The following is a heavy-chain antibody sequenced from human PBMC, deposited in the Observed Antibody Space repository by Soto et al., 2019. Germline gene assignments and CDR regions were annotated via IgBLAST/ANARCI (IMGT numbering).Heavy chain of an antibody. CDR1: GFTFSSYA. Sequence: EVQLLESGGGLVQPGGSLRLSCAASGFTFSSYAMSWVRQAPGKGLEWVSAISGSGGSTYYADSVKGRFTISRDNSKNTLYLQMNSLRAVDTAVYYCAKRFYDSSGPYDYWGQGTLVTVSS. CDR3: AKRFYDSSGPYDY. D-gene: IGHD3-22*01. J-gene: IGHJ4*02. V-gene: IGHV3-23*01. CDR2: ISGSGGST.